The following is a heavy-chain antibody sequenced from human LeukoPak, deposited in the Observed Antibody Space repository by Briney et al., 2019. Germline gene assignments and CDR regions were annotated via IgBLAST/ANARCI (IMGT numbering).Heavy chain of an antibody. CDR1: GGSISSYY. Sequence: SETLSLTCTVSGGSISSYYWSWIRQPAGKGLEWIGRIYTSGSTNYNPSLKSRVTISVDTSKNQFSLKLSSVTAADTAVYYCARGPYVVVTTKFDYWGQGTLVTVSS. D-gene: IGHD2-21*02. CDR3: ARGPYVVVTTKFDY. J-gene: IGHJ4*02. V-gene: IGHV4-4*07. CDR2: IYTSGST.